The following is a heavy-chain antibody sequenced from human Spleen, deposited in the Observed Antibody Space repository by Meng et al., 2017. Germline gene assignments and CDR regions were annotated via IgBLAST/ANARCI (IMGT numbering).Heavy chain of an antibody. CDR2: INHSGST. D-gene: IGHD4-11*01. CDR1: GVSFRDNY. J-gene: IGHJ4*02. Sequence: QVQLQAGGAGLLKPSETLSLPCFVSGVSFRDNYWSRIRQPPGNGLEWIGEINHSGSTNYNPSLERRATISVDTSQNNLSLKLSSVTAAASAVYSCVRGPTTMAHDFDYWGQGTLVTVSS. CDR3: VRGPTTMAHDFDY. V-gene: IGHV4-34*01.